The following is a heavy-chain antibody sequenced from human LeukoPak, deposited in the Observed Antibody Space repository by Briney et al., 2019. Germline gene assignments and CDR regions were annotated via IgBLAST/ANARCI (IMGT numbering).Heavy chain of an antibody. CDR2: IYYSGST. Sequence: SETLSLTCTVSGGSISSYYWSWIRQPPGKGLEWNGYIYYSGSTNYNPSLKSRVTISVDTSKNQFSLKLSSVTAADTAVYYCARLLYDSSGYYYKMGWFDPWGQGTLVTVSS. D-gene: IGHD3-22*01. J-gene: IGHJ5*02. V-gene: IGHV4-59*08. CDR3: ARLLYDSSGYYYKMGWFDP. CDR1: GGSISSYY.